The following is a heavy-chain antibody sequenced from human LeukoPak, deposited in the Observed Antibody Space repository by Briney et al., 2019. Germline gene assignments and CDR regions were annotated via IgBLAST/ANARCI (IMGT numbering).Heavy chain of an antibody. V-gene: IGHV1-2*02. D-gene: IGHD6-13*01. CDR3: ARDASPDSSSWYNWFDP. J-gene: IGHJ5*02. CDR1: GGTFSSYA. Sequence: ASVKVSCKASGGTFSSYAIGWVRQAPGQGLEWMGWINPNSGGTNYAQKFQGRVTMTRDTSISTAYMELSRLRSDDTAVYYCARDASPDSSSWYNWFDPWGQGTLVTVSS. CDR2: INPNSGGT.